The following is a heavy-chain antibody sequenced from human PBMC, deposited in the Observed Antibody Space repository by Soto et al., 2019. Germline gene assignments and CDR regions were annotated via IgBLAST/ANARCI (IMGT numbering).Heavy chain of an antibody. CDR3: ARDVGASTTVFPSAIHGMDV. Sequence: ASVKVSCKASGYTFTGYYMHWVRQAPGQGLEWMGWINPNSGGTNYAQKFQGWVTMTRDTSISTAYMELSRLRSDDTAVYYCARDVGASTTVFPSAIHGMDVWGQGTTVTVSS. J-gene: IGHJ6*02. CDR2: INPNSGGT. D-gene: IGHD4-17*01. V-gene: IGHV1-2*04. CDR1: GYTFTGYY.